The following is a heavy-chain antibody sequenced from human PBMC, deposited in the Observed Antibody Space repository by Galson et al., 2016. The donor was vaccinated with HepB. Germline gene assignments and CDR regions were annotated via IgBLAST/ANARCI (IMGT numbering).Heavy chain of an antibody. Sequence: SLRLSCAASGFTFSDYAMHWVRQAPGKGLEWVSHIWYDGSNKYYADSVKGRFTISRDNSNNTLYLQMNSPRAEDTAVYFCARDVGRSSGLVVHWGQGTLVSVSS. J-gene: IGHJ4*02. CDR1: GFTFSDYA. CDR2: IWYDGSNK. CDR3: ARDVGRSSGLVVH. V-gene: IGHV3-33*01. D-gene: IGHD6-6*01.